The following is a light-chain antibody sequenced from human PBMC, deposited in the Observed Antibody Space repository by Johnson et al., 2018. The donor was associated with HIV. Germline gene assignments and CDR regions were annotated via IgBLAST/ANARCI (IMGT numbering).Light chain of an antibody. CDR2: DNN. Sequence: QSVLTQPPSVSAAPGQKVTISCSGSSSNIGNNYVSWYQQLPGTAPKLLIYDNNKRPSGIPDRFSGSKSGTSATLGISGLQTGDEADYYCGTWGSSLSAGRVFGTGTKVT. V-gene: IGLV1-51*01. CDR1: SSNIGNNY. CDR3: GTWGSSLSAGRV. J-gene: IGLJ1*01.